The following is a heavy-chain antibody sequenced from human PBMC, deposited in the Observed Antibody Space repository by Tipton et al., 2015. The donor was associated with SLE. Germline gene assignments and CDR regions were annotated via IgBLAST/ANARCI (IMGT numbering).Heavy chain of an antibody. Sequence: TLSLTCAVYGGSFSGYYWSWIRQPPGKGLEWIGEINHSGSINYSPSLKSRVTISVDTSKNQFSLKLSSVTAADTAVYYCARGRGSSSSGHYWGQGTLVTVSS. CDR1: GGSFSGYY. J-gene: IGHJ4*02. V-gene: IGHV4-34*01. D-gene: IGHD6-6*01. CDR3: ARGRGSSSSGHY. CDR2: INHSGSI.